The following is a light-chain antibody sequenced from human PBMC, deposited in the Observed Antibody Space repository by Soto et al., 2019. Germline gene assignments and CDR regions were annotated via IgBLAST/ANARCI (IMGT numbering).Light chain of an antibody. CDR2: SAS. V-gene: IGKV1-27*01. J-gene: IGKJ1*01. CDR3: QHYKMYSPWT. Sequence: DIQLTQSPSSLSASVGDRVTINCRASRGISDSLAWYQQKPGKVPHLLIHSASTLQSGVPSRFSGSGSGTEFTLTISSLQPDDFATYYCQHYKMYSPWTFGQGTKVDIK. CDR1: RGISDS.